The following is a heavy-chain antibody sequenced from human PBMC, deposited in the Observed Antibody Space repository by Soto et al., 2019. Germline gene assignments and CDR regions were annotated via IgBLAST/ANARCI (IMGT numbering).Heavy chain of an antibody. V-gene: IGHV3-23*01. D-gene: IGHD5-12*01. Sequence: EVQLLESGGGLIQPGGSLRLSCAASGFTFSSHAMSWVRQAPGKGLEWVSSISGSGGSTIYADSVKGRFTISRDNSKNTLYLQMHSLRADDTAVYFCAKDQWLQLEVDNWFDPWGQGTLVTVSS. CDR1: GFTFSSHA. CDR2: ISGSGGST. J-gene: IGHJ5*02. CDR3: AKDQWLQLEVDNWFDP.